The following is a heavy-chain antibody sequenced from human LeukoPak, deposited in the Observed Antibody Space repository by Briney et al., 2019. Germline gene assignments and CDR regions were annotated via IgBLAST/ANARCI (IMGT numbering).Heavy chain of an antibody. CDR3: VKDREPDSGWRFDV. CDR1: GFTFPTYS. J-gene: IGHJ3*01. V-gene: IGHV3-23*01. Sequence: GGSLKLSCTSSGFTFPTYSMSWVRQVPGKGLEWVASIFGSASKIYHADSVKGRFTVSRDNSKSTFYLQMNGLIVEDPALYYCVKDREPDSGWRFDVWGQGKMVNVS. D-gene: IGHD6-19*01. CDR2: IFGSASKI.